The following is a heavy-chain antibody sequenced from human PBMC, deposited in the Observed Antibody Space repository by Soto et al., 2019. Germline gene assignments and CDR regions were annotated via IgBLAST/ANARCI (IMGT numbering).Heavy chain of an antibody. D-gene: IGHD3-16*01. CDR2: IDPSDSQT. Sequence: GESLKISCKGSGYSFAGYWITWVRQKPGKGLEWMGRIDPSDSQTYYSPSFRGHVTTSADKSISTAYLQWSSLKASDSAVYYCARLSRASFALDVWGQGTTVTVSS. V-gene: IGHV5-10-1*01. CDR1: GYSFAGYW. CDR3: ARLSRASFALDV. J-gene: IGHJ6*02.